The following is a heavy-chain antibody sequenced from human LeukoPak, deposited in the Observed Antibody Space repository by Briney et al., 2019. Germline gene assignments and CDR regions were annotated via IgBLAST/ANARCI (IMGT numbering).Heavy chain of an antibody. D-gene: IGHD2-15*01. V-gene: IGHV3-7*03. CDR2: IKQDGSEI. J-gene: IGHJ4*02. CDR3: VRGNPFGGY. Sequence: GVSLRLSCAASGFTLSSYWMIWVRQAPGKGLEWVADIKQDGSEISYVDSVKGRFTISRDNAKNSLYLQMNSLRAEDTAVYYCVRGNPFGGYWGQGTLVIVSS. CDR1: GFTLSSYW.